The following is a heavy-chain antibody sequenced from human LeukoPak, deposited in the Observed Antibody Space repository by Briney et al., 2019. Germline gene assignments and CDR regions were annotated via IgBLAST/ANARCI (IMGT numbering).Heavy chain of an antibody. CDR3: ARPYLPEVGAGGD. Sequence: GGSLRLSCAASGFTFGSYSMNWVRQAPGKGLEWVSSISSSSSYIYYADSVKGRFTISRDNAKNSLYLQMNSLRAEDTAVYYCARPYLPEVGAGGDWGQGTLVTVSS. CDR2: ISSSSSYI. V-gene: IGHV3-21*01. CDR1: GFTFGSYS. J-gene: IGHJ4*02. D-gene: IGHD1-26*01.